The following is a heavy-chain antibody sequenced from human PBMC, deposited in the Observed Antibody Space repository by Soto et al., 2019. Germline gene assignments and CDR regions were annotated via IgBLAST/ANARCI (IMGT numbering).Heavy chain of an antibody. Sequence: QVQLVQSGAEVKKPGASVKVSCKASGYTFTGYYMHWVRQAPGQGLEWMGWINPNSGGTNYAQKFQGWATRPRDTPIRPPYRERSRLRSDDTAVYYCARPKTRHYYYYMDVWGKGTTVTVSS. CDR1: GYTFTGYY. J-gene: IGHJ6*03. CDR3: ARPKTRHYYYYMDV. V-gene: IGHV1-2*04. CDR2: INPNSGGT.